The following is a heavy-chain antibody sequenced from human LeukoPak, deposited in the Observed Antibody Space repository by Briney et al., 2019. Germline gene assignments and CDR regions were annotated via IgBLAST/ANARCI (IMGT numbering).Heavy chain of an antibody. CDR1: VFTFSSYS. V-gene: IGHV3-23*01. CDR2: ISGICCST. Sequence: GGSLRLSCAASVFTFSSYSMSWVRQAPGKGLECVSAISGICCSTYYADSVKARFTMSRDNSKNTLYLQMNSLRAEDTAVYYCAKDQSGVLSGMDVWGKGTTVTVSS. CDR3: AKDQSGVLSGMDV. D-gene: IGHD5-12*01. J-gene: IGHJ6*04.